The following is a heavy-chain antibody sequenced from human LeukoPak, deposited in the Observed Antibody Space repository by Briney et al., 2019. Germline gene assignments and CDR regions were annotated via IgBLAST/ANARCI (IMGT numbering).Heavy chain of an antibody. CDR2: ISGSGGST. J-gene: IGHJ4*02. CDR1: GFTFSSYG. CDR3: AKIAFWGYYDSSGYSAYYFDY. D-gene: IGHD3-22*01. Sequence: GGSLRLSCAASGFTFSSYGMSWVRQAPGKGLEWVSAISGSGGSTYYADSAKGRFTISRDNSKNTLYLQMNSLRAEDTAVYYCAKIAFWGYYDSSGYSAYYFDYWGQGTLVTVSS. V-gene: IGHV3-23*01.